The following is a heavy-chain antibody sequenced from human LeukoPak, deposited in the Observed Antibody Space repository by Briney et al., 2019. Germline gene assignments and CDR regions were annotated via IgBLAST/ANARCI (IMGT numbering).Heavy chain of an antibody. CDR2: NSSKGGST. Sequence: GGSLRLSCAAAGFTFSDYTMLWVRQAPGEGLEYVSANSSKGGSTYYANSVKGRFTISRDNSKNTLYLQMGSLRAEDMAVYYCATFPHYWGQGTLVTVSS. J-gene: IGHJ4*02. CDR1: GFTFSDYT. V-gene: IGHV3-64*01. CDR3: ATFPHY.